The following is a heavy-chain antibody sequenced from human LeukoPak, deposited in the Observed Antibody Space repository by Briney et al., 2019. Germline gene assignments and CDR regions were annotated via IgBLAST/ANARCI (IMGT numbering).Heavy chain of an antibody. CDR3: AKRRGLELTYYYHMDV. Sequence: GGSLRPSCAASGFTFSSYAMSRVRQAPGKGLEWVSAISGSGGSTYYADSVKGRFTISRDNSKNTLYLQMNSLRADGTAVYYCAKRRGLELTYYYHMDVWGKGTTVTVSS. V-gene: IGHV3-23*01. CDR1: GFTFSSYA. CDR2: ISGSGGST. D-gene: IGHD1-7*01. J-gene: IGHJ6*03.